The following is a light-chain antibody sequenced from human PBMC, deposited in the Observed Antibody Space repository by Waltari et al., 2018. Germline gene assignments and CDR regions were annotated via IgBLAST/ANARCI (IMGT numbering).Light chain of an antibody. CDR1: ELPRKY. J-gene: IGLJ1*01. CDR2: EDN. Sequence: SYELTQPPSVSVSPGQTARITCSGHELPRKYAYWFQQKSGQAPRLVIYEDNKRPSWIPGRFSGSSSGTVATLTITGAQVDDEADCYCYSSDSTGLRVFGGGTTVVVL. V-gene: IGLV3-10*01. CDR3: YSSDSTGLRV.